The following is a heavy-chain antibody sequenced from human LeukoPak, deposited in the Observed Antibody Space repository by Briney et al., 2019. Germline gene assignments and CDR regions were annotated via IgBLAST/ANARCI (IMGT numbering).Heavy chain of an antibody. J-gene: IGHJ4*02. CDR2: IYSDGNYT. Sequence: PGGSLRLSCAASGFTFSSYWMHWVRQAPGKGLVWVARIYSDGNYTTYADSVKGRFTISRDNAKNTLSLQMNSLRAEDTAVYYCAREYSSGWTSDYWGQGTLVTVSS. CDR3: AREYSSGWTSDY. CDR1: GFTFSSYW. V-gene: IGHV3-74*01. D-gene: IGHD6-19*01.